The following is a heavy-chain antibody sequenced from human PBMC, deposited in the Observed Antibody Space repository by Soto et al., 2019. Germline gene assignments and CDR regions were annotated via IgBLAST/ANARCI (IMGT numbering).Heavy chain of an antibody. Sequence: QVQLQESGPGLVKPSQTLSLTCTVSGGSISSGDYYWNWIRQHPGKGLEWIGYIYHTGSTYYNPSFRSRLSISVDTSKNQFSLKLTSVTAADTAVYYCVGGPRVLRYFDRVDYWGPGTLVSVSS. D-gene: IGHD3-9*01. CDR2: IYHTGST. CDR1: GGSISSGDYY. J-gene: IGHJ4*02. V-gene: IGHV4-31*03. CDR3: VGGPRVLRYFDRVDY.